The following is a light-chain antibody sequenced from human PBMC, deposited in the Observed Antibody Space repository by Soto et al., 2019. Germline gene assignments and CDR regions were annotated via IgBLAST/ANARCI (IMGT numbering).Light chain of an antibody. CDR3: QQYGSTPWT. J-gene: IGKJ1*01. CDR2: DAT. V-gene: IGKV3D-20*01. Sequence: VVLTQFPGTLSLSPGETATLSCGASQRVSNNFLGWYQQKPVLPPRLLIYDATSRANGIPERFSGRGSGTHFPLTISRLEPEDFAVYYCQQYGSTPWTFGRGTKVEMK. CDR1: QRVSNNF.